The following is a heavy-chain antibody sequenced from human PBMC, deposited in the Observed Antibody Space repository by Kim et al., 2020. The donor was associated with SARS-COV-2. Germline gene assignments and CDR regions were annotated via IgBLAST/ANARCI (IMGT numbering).Heavy chain of an antibody. J-gene: IGHJ4*02. CDR3: ARGHYDYVWGSYRHNPFDY. V-gene: IGHV4-39*01. D-gene: IGHD3-16*02. Sequence: SRVTISVDTSKNQFSLKLSSVTAADTAVYYCARGHYDYVWGSYRHNPFDYWGQGTLVTVSS.